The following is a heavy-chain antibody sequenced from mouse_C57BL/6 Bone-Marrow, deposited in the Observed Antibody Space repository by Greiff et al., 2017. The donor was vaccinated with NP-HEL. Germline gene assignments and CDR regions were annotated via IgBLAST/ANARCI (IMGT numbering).Heavy chain of an antibody. D-gene: IGHD1-1*01. CDR2: ISNGGGST. J-gene: IGHJ2*01. Sequence: DVMLVESGGGLVQPGGSLKLSCAASGFTFSDYYMYWVRQTPEKRLEWVAYISNGGGSTYYPDTVKGRFTISRDNAKNTLYLQMSRLKSEDTAMYYCARGDYGSSYVGTDYWGQGTTLTVSS. V-gene: IGHV5-12*01. CDR3: ARGDYGSSYVGTDY. CDR1: GFTFSDYY.